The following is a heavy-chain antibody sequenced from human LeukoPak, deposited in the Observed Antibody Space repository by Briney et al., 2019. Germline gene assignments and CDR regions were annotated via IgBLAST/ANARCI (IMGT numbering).Heavy chain of an antibody. CDR1: GGSFSGDY. J-gene: IGHJ6*02. CDR3: SRGLVGGGPYYYGMDV. D-gene: IGHD3-16*01. CDR2: INHSGST. V-gene: IGHV4-34*01. Sequence: SETPSLTCAVYGGSFSGDYWSWIRQPPGKGLEWIGEINHSGSTNYNPSLRSRVTISVDTSKKQFSLKLRSVTAADTAVYFCSRGLVGGGPYYYGMDVWGQGTTVTVSS.